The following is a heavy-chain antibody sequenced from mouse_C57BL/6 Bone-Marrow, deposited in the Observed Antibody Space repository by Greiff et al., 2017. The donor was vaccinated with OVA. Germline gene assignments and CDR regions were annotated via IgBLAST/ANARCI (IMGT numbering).Heavy chain of an antibody. CDR1: GYTFTDYY. CDR3: ARWAITTVVATEGVDV. Sequence: EVQLQQSGPELVKPGASVKISCKASGYTFTDYYMNWVKQSHGKSLEWIGDINPNNGGTSYNQKFKGKATLTVDKSSSTAYMELRSLTSEDSAVYYCARWAITTVVATEGVDVWGTGTTVTVSS. D-gene: IGHD1-1*01. J-gene: IGHJ1*03. CDR2: INPNNGGT. V-gene: IGHV1-26*01.